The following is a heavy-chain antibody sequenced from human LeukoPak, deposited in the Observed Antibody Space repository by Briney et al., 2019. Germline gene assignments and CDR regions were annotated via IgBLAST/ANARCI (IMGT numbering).Heavy chain of an antibody. V-gene: IGHV4-59*01. Sequence: PSETLSLTCTVSGGSISNYYWTWIRQPPGKGLEWIGYIYYSGSTNYNPSLRSRATISVDTSKQQFYLNLSSVTAADTALYYCARVATMVRGSNGMDVWGKGTTVTVSS. CDR1: GGSISNYY. D-gene: IGHD3-10*01. CDR2: IYYSGST. J-gene: IGHJ6*04. CDR3: ARVATMVRGSNGMDV.